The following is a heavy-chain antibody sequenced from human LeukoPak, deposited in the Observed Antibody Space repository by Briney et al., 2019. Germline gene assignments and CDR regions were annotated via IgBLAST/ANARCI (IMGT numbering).Heavy chain of an antibody. CDR1: GYIFVTSD. CDR3: ARNYIAAADPFDY. D-gene: IGHD6-13*01. CDR2: MNPNSGNT. Sequence: ASVKVSCKASGYIFVTSDINWVRQAAGQGLEWMGWMNPNSGNTGYAQKFQGRVTMTRNTSISTAYMELSSLRSEDTAVYYCARNYIAAADPFDYWGQGTLVTVSS. V-gene: IGHV1-8*02. J-gene: IGHJ4*02.